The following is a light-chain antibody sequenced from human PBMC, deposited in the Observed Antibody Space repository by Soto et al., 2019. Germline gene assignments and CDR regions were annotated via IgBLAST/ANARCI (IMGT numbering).Light chain of an antibody. V-gene: IGLV2-23*01. Sequence: QAASVSGSPGQSITISCTGTSSDVGSYNLVSWYQQHPGKAPKLMIYEGSKRPSGVSNRFSGSKSGNPASLTISGLQAEDEADYYCCSYAGSSPVFGGGTKVTVL. CDR2: EGS. J-gene: IGLJ2*01. CDR1: SSDVGSYNL. CDR3: CSYAGSSPV.